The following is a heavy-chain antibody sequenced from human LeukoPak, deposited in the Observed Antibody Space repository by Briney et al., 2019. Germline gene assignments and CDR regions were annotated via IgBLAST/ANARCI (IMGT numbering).Heavy chain of an antibody. CDR3: ATDGVVVITSLFGAFDI. J-gene: IGHJ3*02. D-gene: IGHD3-22*01. Sequence: ASVKVSCKVSGYTLTELSMHWVRQAPGKGLEWMGGFDPEDGETIYAQKFQGRVTMTEDTSTDTAYMELSSLRSEDAAVYYCATDGVVVITSLFGAFDIWGQGTMVTVSS. CDR2: FDPEDGET. CDR1: GYTLTELS. V-gene: IGHV1-24*01.